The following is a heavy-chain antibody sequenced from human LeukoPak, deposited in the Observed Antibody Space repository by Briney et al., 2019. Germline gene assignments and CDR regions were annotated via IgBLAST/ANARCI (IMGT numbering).Heavy chain of an antibody. V-gene: IGHV1-69*06. Sequence: SVKVSCKASGGTFSSYAISWVRRAPGQGLEWMGGIIPIFGTANYAQKFQGRVTITADTTTSTAYMQLSSVSSENRAANDCAIDSRTGSTAAWGQGTLVTVSS. D-gene: IGHD2-8*02. CDR1: GGTFSSYA. CDR3: AIDSRTGSTAA. CDR2: IIPIFGTA. J-gene: IGHJ5*02.